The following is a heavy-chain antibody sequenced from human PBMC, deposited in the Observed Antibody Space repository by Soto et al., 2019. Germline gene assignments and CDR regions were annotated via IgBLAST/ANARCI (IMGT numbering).Heavy chain of an antibody. Sequence: QLQLPESGPGLVKPSETLSLTCTISGASIRSSSYYWAWIRQPPGTGLEWIGNIYYSGSPYYNPSLQCRVTISLDTSKNQFSLKRSAVTAADTAMYYCGRIYSNYEQSYYYGMDVWVQGATVTVSS. D-gene: IGHD4-4*01. CDR3: GRIYSNYEQSYYYGMDV. CDR1: GASIRSSSYY. J-gene: IGHJ6*02. CDR2: IYYSGSP. V-gene: IGHV4-39*01.